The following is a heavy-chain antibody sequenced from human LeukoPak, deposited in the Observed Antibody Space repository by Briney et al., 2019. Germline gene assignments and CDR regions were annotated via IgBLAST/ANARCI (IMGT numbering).Heavy chain of an antibody. D-gene: IGHD3-9*01. J-gene: IGHJ5*02. Sequence: GASVKVSCKASGYTFTSYYIHWVRQAPGQGLERMGWIYPKSGGTNSAQKFQGRVTMTRDTSISTAYMELSRLRFDDTAVYYCARVSTSGYRDWLDPWGQGTLVTVSS. V-gene: IGHV1-2*02. CDR1: GYTFTSYY. CDR3: ARVSTSGYRDWLDP. CDR2: IYPKSGGT.